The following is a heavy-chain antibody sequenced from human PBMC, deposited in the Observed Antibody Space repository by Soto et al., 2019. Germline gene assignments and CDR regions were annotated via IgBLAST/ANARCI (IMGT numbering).Heavy chain of an antibody. V-gene: IGHV4-31*03. D-gene: IGHD2-2*01. CDR1: GGSISSGGYY. J-gene: IGHJ4*02. Sequence: QVQLQESGPGLVKPSQTLSLTCTVSGGSISSGGYYWSWIRQHPGKGLEWIGYIYYSGSPYYNPSLRSRVTISVDTSKNQFSLKLSSVTAADTAVYYCARHRSSHLREIDYWGQGTLVTVSS. CDR2: IYYSGSP. CDR3: ARHRSSHLREIDY.